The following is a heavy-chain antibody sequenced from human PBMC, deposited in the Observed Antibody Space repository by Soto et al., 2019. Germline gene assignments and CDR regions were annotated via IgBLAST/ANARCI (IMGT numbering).Heavy chain of an antibody. Sequence: QVQLVESGGGVVQPGRSLRLSCAASGFTFSNYGMHWVRQAPGKGLEWVAVIYYDGSDKFYADSVKGRFTVSRDNSKTXXXXXXXXXXXXXXXXXXXXXXXXXXXXWSGYLSGYFDYWGQGTLVTVSS. CDR2: IYYDGSDK. V-gene: IGHV3-33*01. J-gene: IGHJ4*02. CDR3: XXXXXXXXXWSGYLSGYFDY. D-gene: IGHD3-3*01. CDR1: GFTFSNYG.